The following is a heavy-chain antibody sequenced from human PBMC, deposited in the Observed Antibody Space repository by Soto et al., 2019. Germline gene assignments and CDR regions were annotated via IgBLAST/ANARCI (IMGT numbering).Heavy chain of an antibody. CDR1: GYTFTSYD. CDR2: MNPNSGNT. D-gene: IGHD3-3*01. J-gene: IGHJ5*02. V-gene: IGHV1-8*01. Sequence: ASVKVSCKASGYTFTSYDNNWVRQATGQGLEWMGWMNPNSGNTGYAQKFQGRVTMTRNTSISTAYMELSSLRSEDTAVYYCARGRRDFWSPWENWFDPWGQGTLVTVSS. CDR3: ARGRRDFWSPWENWFDP.